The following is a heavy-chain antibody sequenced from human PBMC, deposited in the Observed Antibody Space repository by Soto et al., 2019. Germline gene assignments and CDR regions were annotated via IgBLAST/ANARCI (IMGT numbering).Heavy chain of an antibody. J-gene: IGHJ6*02. D-gene: IGHD3-9*01. CDR3: TTSNFDWLLSTGGMDV. Sequence: PGGSLRLSCAASGFTFTNASMNWVRLAPGKGLEWVGRIKSKIDGGTTDYAAPVNGRFTISRDDSKNTLYLQMNSLKTVDTAVYYCTTSNFDWLLSTGGMDVWGQGT. CDR1: GFTFTNAS. CDR2: IKSKIDGGTT. V-gene: IGHV3-15*07.